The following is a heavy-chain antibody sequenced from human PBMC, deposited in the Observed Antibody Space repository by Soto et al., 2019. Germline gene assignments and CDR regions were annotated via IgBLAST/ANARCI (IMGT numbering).Heavy chain of an antibody. D-gene: IGHD3-22*01. Sequence: SETLSLTCTVSGGSISSSSYYWGWIRQPPGKGLEWIGSIYYSGSTDYNPSLKSRVTISVDTSKNQFSLKLSSVTAADTAVYYCARNYYDSSGYSFDYWGQGTLVTVSS. J-gene: IGHJ4*02. CDR2: IYYSGST. V-gene: IGHV4-39*01. CDR3: ARNYYDSSGYSFDY. CDR1: GGSISSSSYY.